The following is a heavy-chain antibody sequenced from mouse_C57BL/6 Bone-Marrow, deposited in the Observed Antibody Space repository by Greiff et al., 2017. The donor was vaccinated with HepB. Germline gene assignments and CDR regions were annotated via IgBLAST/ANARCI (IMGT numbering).Heavy chain of an antibody. CDR1: GFNIKDDY. V-gene: IGHV14-4*01. Sequence: EVKLQESGAELVRPGASVKLSCTASGFNIKDDYMHWVKQRPEQGLEWIGWIDPENGDTEYASKFQGKATITADTSSNTAYLQLSSLTSEDTAVYYCTTTVHIAYWGQGTLVTVSA. CDR2: IDPENGDT. J-gene: IGHJ3*01. CDR3: TTTVHIAY. D-gene: IGHD1-1*01.